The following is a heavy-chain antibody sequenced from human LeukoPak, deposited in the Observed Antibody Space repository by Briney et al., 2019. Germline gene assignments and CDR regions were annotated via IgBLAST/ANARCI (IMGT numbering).Heavy chain of an antibody. D-gene: IGHD2-2*01. Sequence: HPGGSLRLSCAASGFTFSSYAMSWVRQAPGKGLEWVSAISGSGGSTYYADSVKGRFTISRDNSKNTLYLQMNSLRAEDTAVYYCAKDSLRGSSRSGFDYWGQGTLVTVSS. CDR1: GFTFSSYA. J-gene: IGHJ4*02. CDR3: AKDSLRGSSRSGFDY. V-gene: IGHV3-23*01. CDR2: ISGSGGST.